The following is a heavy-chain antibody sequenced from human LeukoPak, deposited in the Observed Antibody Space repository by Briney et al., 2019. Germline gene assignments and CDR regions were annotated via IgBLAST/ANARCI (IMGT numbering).Heavy chain of an antibody. CDR2: IYYSGST. CDR1: GGSISSYY. CDR3: AREPALGRGFDY. D-gene: IGHD1-14*01. V-gene: IGHV4-59*12. J-gene: IGHJ4*02. Sequence: SETLSLTCTVSGGSISSYYWSWIRQPPGKGLEWIGYIYYSGSTYYNPSLKSRVTISVDTSKNQFSLKLSSVTAADTAVYYCAREPALGRGFDYWGQGTLVTVSS.